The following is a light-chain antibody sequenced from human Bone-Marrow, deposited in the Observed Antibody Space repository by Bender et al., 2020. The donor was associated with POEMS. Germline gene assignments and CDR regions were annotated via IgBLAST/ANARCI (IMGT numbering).Light chain of an antibody. CDR3: CSYVGSITVL. CDR1: SSDIGDYNY. CDR2: HVS. J-gene: IGLJ2*01. V-gene: IGLV2-14*03. Sequence: QSALTQPASVSGSPGQSITISCTGTSSDIGDYNYVSCYQQFPGKAPKLMIYHVSYRPSGVSNRFSGSKSGNTASLTISGLQAEDEAYYYCCSYVGSITVLFGGGTMLTVL.